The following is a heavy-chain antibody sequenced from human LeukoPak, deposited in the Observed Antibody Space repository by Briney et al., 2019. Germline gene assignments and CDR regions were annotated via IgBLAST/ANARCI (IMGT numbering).Heavy chain of an antibody. CDR3: ARPRYTNSQDAFDI. V-gene: IGHV1-46*01. J-gene: IGHJ3*02. D-gene: IGHD3-9*01. Sequence: ASVKVSCKASGYTFTSYFLHWARQAPGQGLEWMGIIDPSSGGSTNAQKFQVRVTMTRDTSSSTVYMDLSSLRSDDTAVYYCARPRYTNSQDAFDIWGQGTMVIVSS. CDR2: IDPSSGGS. CDR1: GYTFTSYF.